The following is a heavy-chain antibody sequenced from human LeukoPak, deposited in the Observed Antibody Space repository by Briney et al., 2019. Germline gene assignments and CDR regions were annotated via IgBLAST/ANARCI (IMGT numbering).Heavy chain of an antibody. Sequence: GGSLRLSCAASGFTFSSYAMSWVRQAPGKGLEWVSAISGSGGSTYYADSVKGRFTISRDNSKNTLYLQMNSLRAEDTAVYYCAKDWEQDIVVVVAAPSGYWGQGTLVTVSS. V-gene: IGHV3-23*01. J-gene: IGHJ4*02. CDR3: AKDWEQDIVVVVAAPSGY. D-gene: IGHD2-15*01. CDR2: ISGSGGST. CDR1: GFTFSSYA.